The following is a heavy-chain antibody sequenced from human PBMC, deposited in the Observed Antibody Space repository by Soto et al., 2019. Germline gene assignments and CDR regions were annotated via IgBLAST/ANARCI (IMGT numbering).Heavy chain of an antibody. D-gene: IGHD3-3*02. Sequence: GGSLKLSCAATGFSFSNLCMNWVRQAPGKGLGGVGRIKSKTDGGAIHYAAPVKGRFTISRDDSGDTLYLQMNSLKTEDTGVYFCTADLPAFIPQVDSWGQGT. J-gene: IGHJ4*02. CDR2: IKSKTDGGAI. CDR1: GFSFSNLC. CDR3: TADLPAFIPQVDS. V-gene: IGHV3-15*07.